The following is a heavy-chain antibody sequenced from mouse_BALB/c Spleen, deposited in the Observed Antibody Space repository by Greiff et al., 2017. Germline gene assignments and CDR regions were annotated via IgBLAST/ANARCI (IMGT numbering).Heavy chain of an antibody. V-gene: IGHV1-7*01. CDR3: ARRIEDY. Sequence: QVQLQQSGAELAKPGASVKMSCKASGYTFTSYWMHWVKQRPGQGLEWIGYINPSTGYTEYNQKFKDKATLTADKSSSTAYMQLSSLTSEDSAVYYCARRIEDYWGQGTTLTVSS. CDR2: INPSTGYT. CDR1: GYTFTSYW. J-gene: IGHJ2*01.